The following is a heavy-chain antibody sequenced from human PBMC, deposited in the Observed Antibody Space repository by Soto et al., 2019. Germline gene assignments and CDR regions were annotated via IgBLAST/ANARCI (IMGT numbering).Heavy chain of an antibody. CDR1: GGTFSSYA. CDR3: ASHCGGDCYSRSPPYYYYGMDV. Sequence: QVQLVQSGAEVKKPGSSVKVSCKASGGTFSSYASSWVRQAPGQGLEWMGGIIPIFGTADYAQKFQGRVTITADESTSTAYMELSSLRSEDTAVYYCASHCGGDCYSRSPPYYYYGMDVRGQGTTVTVSS. D-gene: IGHD2-21*02. CDR2: IIPIFGTA. V-gene: IGHV1-69*12. J-gene: IGHJ6*02.